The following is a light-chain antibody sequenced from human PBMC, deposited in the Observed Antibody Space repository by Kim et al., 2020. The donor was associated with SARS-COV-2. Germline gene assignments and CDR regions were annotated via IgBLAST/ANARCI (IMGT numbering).Light chain of an antibody. CDR1: SGHSSNA. J-gene: IGLJ1*01. V-gene: IGLV4-69*01. CDR2: LNSDGSH. CDR3: QAWGTGPWV. Sequence: QLVLTQSPSASASLGASVKLTCTLSSGHSSNAIAWHQQPPEKGPRYLMKLNSDGSHSKGDGIPDRFSGSSSGTERYLTISSLQFDDETDYYCQAWGTGPWVCGSGTNVTVL.